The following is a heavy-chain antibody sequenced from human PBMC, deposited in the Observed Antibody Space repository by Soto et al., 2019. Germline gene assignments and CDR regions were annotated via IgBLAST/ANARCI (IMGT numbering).Heavy chain of an antibody. J-gene: IGHJ4*02. CDR3: GRGRSGEVVVFY. V-gene: IGHV1-2*02. D-gene: IGHD3-16*02. Sequence: QVQLVQSGAEVKKSGASVKVSCKASGYTFTGYYIHWVRQAPGQGLAWMGEIGPNSGGTRYAPKFQGRVTMTRDTSISTVYMELSNLSPDDTAVYYCGRGRSGEVVVFYWGQGTLVTVYS. CDR1: GYTFTGYY. CDR2: IGPNSGGT.